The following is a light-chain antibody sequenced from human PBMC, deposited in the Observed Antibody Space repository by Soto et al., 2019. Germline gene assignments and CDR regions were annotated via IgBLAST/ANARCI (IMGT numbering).Light chain of an antibody. CDR2: DAS. V-gene: IGKV1-33*01. CDR1: QDISNY. J-gene: IGKJ1*01. CDR3: QQVYRMPPT. Sequence: DIQMTQSPSSLSASVGDRVTITCQASQDISNYLNWYQQKPGKAPKLLIYDASNLETGVPSRFSGSGSGTDFTLTINSLQPEDFATYYCQQVYRMPPTFGQGTRVIVK.